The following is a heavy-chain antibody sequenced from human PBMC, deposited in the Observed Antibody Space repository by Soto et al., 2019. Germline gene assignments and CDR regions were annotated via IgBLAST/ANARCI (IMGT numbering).Heavy chain of an antibody. CDR2: IYSGGST. D-gene: IGHD6-13*01. Sequence: GGSLRLSCAASGFTVSSNYMSWVRQAPGKGLEWVSVIYSGGSTYYADSVKGRFTISRDNSKNTLYLQMNSLRAEDTAVYYCARWVSSSWTYYYYGMDVWGQGTTVTVSS. CDR3: ARWVSSSWTYYYYGMDV. CDR1: GFTVSSNY. J-gene: IGHJ6*02. V-gene: IGHV3-53*01.